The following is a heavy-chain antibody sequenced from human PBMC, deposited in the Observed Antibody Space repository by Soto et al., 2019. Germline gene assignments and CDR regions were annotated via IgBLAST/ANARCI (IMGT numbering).Heavy chain of an antibody. D-gene: IGHD6-13*01. Sequence: GGSLRLSCAASGFTFSSYAMSWVRQAPGKGLEWVSAISGSGGSTYYADSVKGRFTISRDNSKNTRYLQMNSLRAEDTAVYYCASKTIAAAGSITIDYWGQGTLVTVSS. CDR2: ISGSGGST. CDR3: ASKTIAAAGSITIDY. CDR1: GFTFSSYA. V-gene: IGHV3-23*01. J-gene: IGHJ4*02.